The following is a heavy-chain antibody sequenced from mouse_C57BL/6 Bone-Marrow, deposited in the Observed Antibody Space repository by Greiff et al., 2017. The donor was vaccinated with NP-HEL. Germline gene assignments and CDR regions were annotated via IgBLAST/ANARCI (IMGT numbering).Heavy chain of an antibody. CDR1: GYTFTDYY. J-gene: IGHJ3*01. D-gene: IGHD2-3*01. CDR2: INPYNGGT. CDR3: ARTGYYVEFAY. Sequence: VQLQQSGPVLVKPGASVKMSCKASGYTFTDYYMNWVKQSHGKSLEWIGVINPYNGGTSYNQKFKGKATLSVDKSSSTAYKELNSLTSEYSAVYYCARTGYYVEFAYWGQGTLVTGSA. V-gene: IGHV1-19*01.